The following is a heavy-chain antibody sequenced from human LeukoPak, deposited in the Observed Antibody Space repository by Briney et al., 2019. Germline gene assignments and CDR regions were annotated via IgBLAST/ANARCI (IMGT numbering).Heavy chain of an antibody. J-gene: IGHJ4*02. D-gene: IGHD3-10*01. CDR3: ARDYYTSGSTNDY. CDR1: GFTFSRYW. Sequence: GGSLRLSCAASGFTFSRYWMHWVRQAPGKGLVWVSRINSDAGSTNYADSVKGRFTISRDNAKNTLYLQMNSLRAEDTAVYYCARDYYTSGSTNDYWGQGTLVTVSS. CDR2: INSDAGST. V-gene: IGHV3-74*01.